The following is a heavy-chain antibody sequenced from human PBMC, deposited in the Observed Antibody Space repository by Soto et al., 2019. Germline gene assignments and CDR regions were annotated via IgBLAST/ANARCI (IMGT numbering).Heavy chain of an antibody. D-gene: IGHD1-26*01. CDR3: ARDPQTYGNDAFDI. Sequence: QVQLVQSGAEVKKPGASVKVSCKASGYTFTGYYMHWVRQAPGQGLEWTGWINPNSGGTNYAQKFQGWVTMTRDTSISTAYMELSRLRSDDTAVYYCARDPQTYGNDAFDIWGQGTMVTVSS. J-gene: IGHJ3*02. CDR1: GYTFTGYY. CDR2: INPNSGGT. V-gene: IGHV1-2*04.